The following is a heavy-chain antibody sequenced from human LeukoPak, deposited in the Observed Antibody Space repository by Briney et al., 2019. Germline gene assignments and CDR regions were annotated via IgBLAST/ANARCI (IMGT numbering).Heavy chain of an antibody. V-gene: IGHV5-51*01. J-gene: IGHJ4*02. CDR3: ARGYYGSGSYRSLDY. D-gene: IGHD3-10*01. Sequence: GESLKISCKGSGYSFTTYWIGWVRQMPGKGLEWMGIIYPGDSDTRYSPSFEGQVTISADKSISTAYLQWSSLKASDTAMYYCARGYYGSGSYRSLDYWGQGTLVTVSS. CDR1: GYSFTTYW. CDR2: IYPGDSDT.